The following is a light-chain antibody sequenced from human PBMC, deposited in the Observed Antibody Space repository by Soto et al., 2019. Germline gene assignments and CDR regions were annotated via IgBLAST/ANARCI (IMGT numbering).Light chain of an antibody. V-gene: IGLV1-40*01. Sequence: QSVLTQPPSLSGAPGQRITISCTGNSANIGAYDVHWYQQLPGKAPKLLIYANVNRPSGVPDRFSGSKSGTSASLAVTGLQAEDVADYYCQSYDNNLNGLNWVFGGGTKLTVL. J-gene: IGLJ3*02. CDR1: SANIGAYD. CDR3: QSYDNNLNGLNWV. CDR2: ANV.